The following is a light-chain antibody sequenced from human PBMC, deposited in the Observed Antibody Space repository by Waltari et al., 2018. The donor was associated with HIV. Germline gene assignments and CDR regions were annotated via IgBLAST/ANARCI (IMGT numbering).Light chain of an antibody. CDR3: AAWDTSLGGWV. Sequence: QAGLTQPPSLSKDLRQTATLTCTGDKNNVDHQGAAWLKHRQGHPPKLLFYRNNNRPSGIPDIFSAFRSGNTASLNISGLLADDEADYFCAAWDTSLGGWVFGGGTQLTVL. CDR1: KNNVDHQG. V-gene: IGLV10-54*04. J-gene: IGLJ3*02. CDR2: RNN.